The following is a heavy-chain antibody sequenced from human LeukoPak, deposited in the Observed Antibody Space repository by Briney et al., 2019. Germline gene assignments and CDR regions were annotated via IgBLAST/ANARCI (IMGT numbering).Heavy chain of an antibody. CDR3: ARDVHYSVYGDSYDAFDI. Sequence: GASVKVSCKASGYTFTSYGISWVRQAPGQGLEWMGWISAYNDNTNYAQKLQGRVTMTTDTSTSTAYMELRSLRSDDTAVYYCARDVHYSVYGDSYDAFDIWGQGTMVTVSS. CDR2: ISAYNDNT. D-gene: IGHD4-17*01. J-gene: IGHJ3*02. V-gene: IGHV1-18*01. CDR1: GYTFTSYG.